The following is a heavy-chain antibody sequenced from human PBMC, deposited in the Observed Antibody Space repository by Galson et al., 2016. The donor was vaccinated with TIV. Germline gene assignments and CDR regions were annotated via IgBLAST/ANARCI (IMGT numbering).Heavy chain of an antibody. D-gene: IGHD4-23*01. CDR2: INTGTTNT. V-gene: IGHV1-3*04. J-gene: IGHJ4*02. Sequence: SVKVSCKASGYTFNNYPIYWVRQAPGQSLEWMGWINTGTTNTKYSQKFQGRVTITRDTSTSTVDMDLSSLRSEDTAVYYCAGGGKDYGGSGYFDYWGQGTLITVSS. CDR1: GYTFNNYP. CDR3: AGGGKDYGGSGYFDY.